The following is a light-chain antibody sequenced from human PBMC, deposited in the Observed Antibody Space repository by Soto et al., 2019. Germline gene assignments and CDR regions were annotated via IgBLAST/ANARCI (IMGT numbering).Light chain of an antibody. CDR1: QGISKY. J-gene: IGKJ1*01. CDR2: AAS. V-gene: IGKV1-27*01. CDR3: QHYNSYSEA. Sequence: DIQMTQSPSSLSASVGSRVTITCRASQGISKYLAWYQQKPGKVPKLLIYAASALQSGVPSRFSGSGSGTEFTLTISSLQPDNFATYYCQHYNSYSEAFGQGTKVDIK.